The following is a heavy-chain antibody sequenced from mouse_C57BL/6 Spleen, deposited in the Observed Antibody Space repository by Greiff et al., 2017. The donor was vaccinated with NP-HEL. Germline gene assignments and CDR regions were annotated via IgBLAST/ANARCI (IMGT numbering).Heavy chain of an antibody. CDR1: GFSLTSYG. CDR3: AKLLLLRSFDV. J-gene: IGHJ1*03. CDR2: IWSGGST. Sequence: VKVVESGPGLVQPSQSLSITCTVSGFSLTSYGVHWVRQSPGKGLEWLGVIWSGGSTDYNAAFISRLSISKDNSKSQVFLKLNSLQTDDTATYYCAKLLLLRSFDVWGTGTTVTVSS. D-gene: IGHD1-1*01. V-gene: IGHV2-4-1*01.